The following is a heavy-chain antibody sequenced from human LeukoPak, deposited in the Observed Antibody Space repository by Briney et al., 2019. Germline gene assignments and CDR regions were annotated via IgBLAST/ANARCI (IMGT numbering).Heavy chain of an antibody. Sequence: GGSLRLSCAASGFTFSSYSMNWVRQAPGKGLEWVSSISSSSSYIYYADSVKGRFTISRDNAKNSLYLQMDSLRAEDTAVYYCTYGSGTGGFDYWGQGTLVTVSS. CDR1: GFTFSSYS. D-gene: IGHD3-10*01. J-gene: IGHJ4*02. CDR3: TYGSGTGGFDY. CDR2: ISSSSSYI. V-gene: IGHV3-21*01.